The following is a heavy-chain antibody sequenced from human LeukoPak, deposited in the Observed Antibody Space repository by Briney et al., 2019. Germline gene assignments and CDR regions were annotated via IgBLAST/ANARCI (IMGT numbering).Heavy chain of an antibody. J-gene: IGHJ2*01. V-gene: IGHV4-30-2*01. Sequence: SETLSLTCAVSGGSISSGGYSWSWIRQPPGKGLEWIGYIYHSGTTYYNPSLKSRVTISVDRSKNQFSPNLSSVTAADTAVYYCARVGYSKWYFDLWGRGTLVTVSS. D-gene: IGHD2-15*01. CDR3: ARVGYSKWYFDL. CDR1: GGSISSGGYS. CDR2: IYHSGTT.